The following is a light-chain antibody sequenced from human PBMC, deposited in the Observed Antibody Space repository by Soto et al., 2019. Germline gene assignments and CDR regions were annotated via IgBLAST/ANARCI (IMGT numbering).Light chain of an antibody. CDR1: QSISTW. CDR2: DAS. V-gene: IGKV1-12*01. J-gene: IGKJ5*01. CDR3: LQVYSFPRT. Sequence: DLQMTQSPSTLSASVRDRVTITCRASQSISTWLAWYQQKPGKAPELLIFDASTLQSGVPSTFSGSGSGTDFTLTINTLHPEDFATYYCLQVYSFPRTFGQGTRLEIK.